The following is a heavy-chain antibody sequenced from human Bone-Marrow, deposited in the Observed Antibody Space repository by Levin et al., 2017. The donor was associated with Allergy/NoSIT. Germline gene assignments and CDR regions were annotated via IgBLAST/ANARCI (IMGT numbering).Heavy chain of an antibody. CDR2: INPQSGDT. D-gene: IGHD3-3*01. CDR3: ATSWIFYFDY. V-gene: IGHV1-2*06. J-gene: IGHJ4*02. CDR1: GYPFSGYY. Sequence: GESLKISCKPFGYPFSGYYIHWVRQAPGQGLEWMGRINPQSGDTTYAQNFEGRVTMSRDTSITTAYMELTRLRSDDTAVYYCATSWIFYFDYWGQGTLVSVSS.